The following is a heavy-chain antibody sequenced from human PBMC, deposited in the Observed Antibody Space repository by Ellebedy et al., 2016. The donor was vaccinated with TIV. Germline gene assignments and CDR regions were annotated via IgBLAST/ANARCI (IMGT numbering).Heavy chain of an antibody. V-gene: IGHV4-34*01. CDR2: INHSGST. D-gene: IGHD5-24*01. CDR1: GGSFSGYY. J-gene: IGHJ4*02. CDR3: ARGRRDGYNSREDFDY. Sequence: GSLRLSCAVYGGSFSGYYWSWIRQPPGKGLEWIGEINHSGSTNYNPSLKSRVTISVDTSKNQLSRKLSSVTAADTAVYYCARGRRDGYNSREDFDYWGQGTLVTVSS.